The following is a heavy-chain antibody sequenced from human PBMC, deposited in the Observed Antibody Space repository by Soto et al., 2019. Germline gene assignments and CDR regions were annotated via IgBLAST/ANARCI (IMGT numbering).Heavy chain of an antibody. CDR3: AHDRSGYLGFDY. Sequence: QITLKESGPSLVKPTQTLTLTCTFSGFSLSTSGVGVGWIRQPPGKALEWLALIYWDDDKRYSPSLKSRLSISKDTPKNQVVLTMTNMDPADTATYYCAHDRSGYLGFDYWGQGTLVTVSS. J-gene: IGHJ4*02. D-gene: IGHD3-22*01. V-gene: IGHV2-5*02. CDR1: GFSLSTSGVG. CDR2: IYWDDDK.